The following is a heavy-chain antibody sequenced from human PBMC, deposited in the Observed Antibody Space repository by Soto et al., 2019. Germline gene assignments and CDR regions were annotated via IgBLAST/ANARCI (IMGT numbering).Heavy chain of an antibody. V-gene: IGHV4-39*01. J-gene: IGHJ4*02. CDR2: IYYSGST. D-gene: IGHD6-19*01. Sequence: LVPLCLRWTVSYGSIIGSSYHWVFIRQPPGKGLEWIGSIYYSGSTYYNPSLKSRVTISVDTSKNQFSLKLSSVTAADTAVYYCATDLQWLTIWRIDYWGQGTLVTVS. CDR1: YGSIIGSSYH. CDR3: ATDLQWLTIWRIDY.